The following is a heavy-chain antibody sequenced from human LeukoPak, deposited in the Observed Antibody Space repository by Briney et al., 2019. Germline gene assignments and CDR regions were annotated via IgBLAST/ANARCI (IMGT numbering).Heavy chain of an antibody. CDR3: ARDLDYYDSSGYYYARVKATGFDY. CDR1: GYTFTSYY. Sequence: AASVKVSCKASGYTFTSYYMHWVRQAPGQGLEWMGIINPGGGSTSYAQKFQGRVTMTRDTSTSTVYMELSSLRSEDTAVYYCARDLDYYDSSGYYYARVKATGFDYWGQGTLVTVSS. V-gene: IGHV1-46*01. J-gene: IGHJ4*02. CDR2: INPGGGST. D-gene: IGHD3-22*01.